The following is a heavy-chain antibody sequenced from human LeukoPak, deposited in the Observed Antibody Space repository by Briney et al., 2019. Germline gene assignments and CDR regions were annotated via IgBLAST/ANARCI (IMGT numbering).Heavy chain of an antibody. Sequence: SVKVSCKASGGTFSSYAISWVRQAPGQGLEWMGRIIPIFGTANYAQKFQGRVTITADRSTSTAYMELSSLRSEDTAVYYCARDQVPYCSGGSCYSDYWGQGTLVTVSS. CDR3: ARDQVPYCSGGSCYSDY. J-gene: IGHJ4*02. CDR2: IIPIFGTA. CDR1: GGTFSSYA. D-gene: IGHD2-15*01. V-gene: IGHV1-69*06.